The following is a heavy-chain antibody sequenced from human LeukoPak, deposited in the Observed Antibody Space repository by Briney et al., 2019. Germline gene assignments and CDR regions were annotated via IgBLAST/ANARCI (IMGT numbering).Heavy chain of an antibody. CDR3: ARQIGYCSSTSCYSREAFDI. CDR2: IYPGDSDT. J-gene: IGHJ3*02. D-gene: IGHD2-2*02. CDR1: GYTFTSYW. V-gene: IGHV5-51*01. Sequence: KVSCKASGYTFTSYWIGWVRQMPGKGLEWMGIIYPGDSDTRYSPSFQGQVTISADKSISTAYLQWSSLKASDTAMYYCARQIGYCSSTSCYSREAFDIWGQGTMVTVSS.